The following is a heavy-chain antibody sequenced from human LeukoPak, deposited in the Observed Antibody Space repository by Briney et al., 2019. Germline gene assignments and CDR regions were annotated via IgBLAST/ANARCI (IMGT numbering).Heavy chain of an antibody. CDR2: IYPGDSDT. J-gene: IGHJ4*02. CDR3: ARHSRWKYSSGWYPDY. Sequence: GESLKISCKGSGYSFTSYWIGWVRQMPGKGLEWMGIIYPGDSDTRYSPSFQGQVTISADKSISTAYLQWSSLKASDTAMYYCARHSRWKYSSGWYPDYWGQGTLVTVSS. V-gene: IGHV5-51*01. D-gene: IGHD6-19*01. CDR1: GYSFTSYW.